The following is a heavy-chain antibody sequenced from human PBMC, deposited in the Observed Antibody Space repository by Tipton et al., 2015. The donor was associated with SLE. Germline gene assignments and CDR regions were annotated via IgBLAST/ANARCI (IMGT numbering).Heavy chain of an antibody. J-gene: IGHJ6*02. CDR2: ISYTETT. D-gene: IGHD2-15*01. CDR3: ARHVGVAYYYAMDV. V-gene: IGHV4-61*08. Sequence: LRLSCTVSGGSISSGGYYWTWIRQLPGKGLEWIGYISYTETTKYNPSLESRVIISVDTSKNQFSLRLSSVTAADTAMYYCARHVGVAYYYAMDVWGQGTTVVISS. CDR1: GGSISSGGYY.